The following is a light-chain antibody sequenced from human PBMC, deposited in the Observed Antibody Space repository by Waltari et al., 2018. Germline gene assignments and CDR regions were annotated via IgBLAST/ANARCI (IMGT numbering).Light chain of an antibody. CDR2: EVS. V-gene: IGLV2-14*03. J-gene: IGLJ2*01. Sequence: QSALTQPASVAGSPGQPITISCTATSSDVGDDNDVSWYQQHPVKAPKLLIYEVSNRPSGISNRFAGSKSGSTASLTISGLQAEDEADYYCSSYTSSSTLVFGGGTKLTVL. CDR1: SSDVGDDND. CDR3: SSYTSSSTLV.